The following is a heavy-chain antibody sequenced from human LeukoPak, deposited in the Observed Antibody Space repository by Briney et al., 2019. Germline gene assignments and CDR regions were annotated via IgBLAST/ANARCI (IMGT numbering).Heavy chain of an antibody. D-gene: IGHD3-10*01. CDR3: TRDGARFGGESWFDP. CDR2: IRSKAYGGTT. CDR1: GFTFGDYA. Sequence: PGGSLRLSCTASGFTFGDYAMRWVRQAPGKGLEWVGFIRSKAYGGTTEYAASVKGRFTISRDDSKSIAYLQMNSLKTEDTAVYYCTRDGARFGGESWFDPWGQGTLVTVSS. V-gene: IGHV3-49*04. J-gene: IGHJ5*02.